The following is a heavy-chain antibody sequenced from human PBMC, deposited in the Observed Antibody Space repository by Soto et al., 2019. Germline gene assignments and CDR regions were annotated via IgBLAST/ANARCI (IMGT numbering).Heavy chain of an antibody. D-gene: IGHD5-12*01. Sequence: ASVKVSCKASGYTFTSYYMHWVRQAPGQGLEWMGIINPSGGSTSYAQKFQGRVTMTRDTSTSTVYMELSSLRSEDTAVYYCARGGNIVATIGLGQDWFDPWGQGTLVTVSS. J-gene: IGHJ5*02. V-gene: IGHV1-46*03. CDR2: INPSGGST. CDR3: ARGGNIVATIGLGQDWFDP. CDR1: GYTFTSYY.